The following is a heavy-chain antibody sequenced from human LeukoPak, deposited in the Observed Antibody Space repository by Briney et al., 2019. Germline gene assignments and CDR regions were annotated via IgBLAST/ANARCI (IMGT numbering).Heavy chain of an antibody. CDR2: IYYSGST. J-gene: IGHJ3*02. CDR1: GGSISSHY. V-gene: IGHV4-59*11. Sequence: SETLSLTCTVSGGSISSHYWSWIRQPPGKGLEWIGYIYYSGSTNYNPSLESRVTISVDTSKNQFSLKLSSVTAADTAVYYCARETITMVRGVMSWAFDIWGQGTMVTVSS. D-gene: IGHD3-10*01. CDR3: ARETITMVRGVMSWAFDI.